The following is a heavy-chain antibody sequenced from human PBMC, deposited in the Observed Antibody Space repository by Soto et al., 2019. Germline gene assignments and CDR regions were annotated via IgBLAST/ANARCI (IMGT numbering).Heavy chain of an antibody. CDR3: AKDGEIGTPRAYYYYAMDV. J-gene: IGHJ6*02. D-gene: IGHD1-1*01. V-gene: IGHV3-30*18. CDR2: ISYDGSNK. CDR1: GFTFSSYG. Sequence: QVQLVESGGGVVQPGRSLRLSCAASGFTFSSYGMHWVRQAPGKGLEWVAVISYDGSNKYYADSVKGRFTISRDNSKNTLYLQMNSLRAEDTAVYYCAKDGEIGTPRAYYYYAMDVWGQGTTVTVSS.